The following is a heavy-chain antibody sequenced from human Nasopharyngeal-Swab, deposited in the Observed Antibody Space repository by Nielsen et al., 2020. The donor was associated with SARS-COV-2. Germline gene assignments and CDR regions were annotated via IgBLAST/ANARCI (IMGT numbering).Heavy chain of an antibody. J-gene: IGHJ4*02. CDR2: IHRSGKTI. CDR3: ARAEAGHSSDWPIVEY. D-gene: IGHD6-19*01. Sequence: GESLKISCAASGFTFSDYDMHWIRQAPGKGLEWVSYIHRSGKTIYYADSVKGGFTISRDNANNSLYLQINSLRVEDTAGYYCARAEAGHSSDWPIVEYWGQGALVTVSS. CDR1: GFTFSDYD. V-gene: IGHV3-11*01.